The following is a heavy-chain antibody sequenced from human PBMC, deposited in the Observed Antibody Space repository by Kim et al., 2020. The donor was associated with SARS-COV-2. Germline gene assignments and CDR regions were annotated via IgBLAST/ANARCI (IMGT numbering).Heavy chain of an antibody. Sequence: SVKVSCKASGGTFSSYAISWVRQAPGQGLEWMGGIIPIFGTANYAQKFQGRVTITADESTSTAYMELSSLRSEDTAVYYCARVPIDYPFYYYYYYGMDVWGQGTTVTVSS. CDR1: GGTFSSYA. CDR3: ARVPIDYPFYYYYYYGMDV. V-gene: IGHV1-69*13. D-gene: IGHD4-17*01. CDR2: IIPIFGTA. J-gene: IGHJ6*02.